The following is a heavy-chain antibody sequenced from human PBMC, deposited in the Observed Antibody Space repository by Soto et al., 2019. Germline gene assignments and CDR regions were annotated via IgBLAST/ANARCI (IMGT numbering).Heavy chain of an antibody. J-gene: IGHJ5*02. CDR2: IHYSGST. CDR1: SFSVISYY. Sequence: PSETLSLTCPFSSFSVISYYWTWIRQPPGKGLEWIGDIHYSGSTNYNLSLRSRVSISIDTSKNQFSLIVNSVTAADTAVYYCARRVAYTTSLFDPWGQGALVTVSS. D-gene: IGHD2-21*01. V-gene: IGHV4-59*02. CDR3: ARRVAYTTSLFDP.